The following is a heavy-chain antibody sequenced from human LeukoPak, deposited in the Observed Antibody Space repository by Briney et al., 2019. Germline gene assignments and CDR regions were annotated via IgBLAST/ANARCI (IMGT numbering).Heavy chain of an antibody. CDR3: GCYLDY. V-gene: IGHV3-23*01. D-gene: IGHD4/OR15-4a*01. CDR1: GYTFSSHG. J-gene: IGHJ4*02. CDR2: INGAGDNT. Sequence: GGSLRLSCAASGYTFSSHGLTWVRQAPGKGLEWVSTINGAGDNTYYAETVKGRFTISRDNSKNTLYLQMHSLYYSAKVSVCYGCYLDYWGQGTLVTVS.